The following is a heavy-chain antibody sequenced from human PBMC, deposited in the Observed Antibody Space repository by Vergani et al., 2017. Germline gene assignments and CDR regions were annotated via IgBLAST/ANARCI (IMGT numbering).Heavy chain of an antibody. Sequence: QVQLQQWGAGLLKPSETLSLTCAVYGGSFSGYYWSWIRQPPGKGLEWIGEINHSGSTNYNPSLKSRVTISVDTSKNQFSLKLSSVTAADTAVYYCARDGRRYSSSWHYYYYGMDVWGQGTLVTVSS. V-gene: IGHV4-34*01. J-gene: IGHJ6*02. CDR2: INHSGST. D-gene: IGHD6-13*01. CDR1: GGSFSGYY. CDR3: ARDGRRYSSSWHYYYYGMDV.